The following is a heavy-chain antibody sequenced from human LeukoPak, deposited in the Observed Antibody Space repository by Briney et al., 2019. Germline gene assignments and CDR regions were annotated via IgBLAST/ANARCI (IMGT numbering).Heavy chain of an antibody. J-gene: IGHJ6*02. Sequence: GGSLRLSCAASGFTFSSYEMNWVRQAPGKGLEWVSYISSSGSTIYYADSVKGRFTISRDNAKNSLYLQMNSLRAEDAAVYYCAREESRPYYYGIDVWGQGTTVTVSS. CDR2: ISSSGSTI. CDR1: GFTFSSYE. V-gene: IGHV3-48*03. D-gene: IGHD3-10*01. CDR3: AREESRPYYYGIDV.